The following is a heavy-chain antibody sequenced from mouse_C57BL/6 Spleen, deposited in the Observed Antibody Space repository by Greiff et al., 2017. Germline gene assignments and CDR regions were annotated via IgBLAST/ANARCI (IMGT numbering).Heavy chain of an antibody. CDR1: GFTFSDYG. CDR2: ISSGSSTI. Sequence: EVKLQESGGGLVKPGGSLKLSCAASGFTFSDYGMHWVRQAPEKGLEWVAYISSGSSTIYYADTVKGRFTISRDNAKNTLFLQMTSLRSEDTAMYYCARGDYYGSSYGYAMDYWGQGTSVTVSS. J-gene: IGHJ4*01. V-gene: IGHV5-17*01. CDR3: ARGDYYGSSYGYAMDY. D-gene: IGHD1-1*01.